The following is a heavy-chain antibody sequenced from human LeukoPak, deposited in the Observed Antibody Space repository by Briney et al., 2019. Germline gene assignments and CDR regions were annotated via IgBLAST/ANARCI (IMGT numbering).Heavy chain of an antibody. J-gene: IGHJ4*02. CDR1: GYSFTSYW. D-gene: IGHD5-18*01. CDR3: ARPLLAGGYSYGYNY. CDR2: IYPGDSDT. V-gene: IGHV5-51*01. Sequence: GESLKISCKGSGYSFTSYWIGWVRQMPGKGLEWMGIIYPGDSDTRYSPSFQGQVTISADKSISTAYLQWSSLKASDTAMYYRARPLLAGGYSYGYNYWGQGTLVTVSS.